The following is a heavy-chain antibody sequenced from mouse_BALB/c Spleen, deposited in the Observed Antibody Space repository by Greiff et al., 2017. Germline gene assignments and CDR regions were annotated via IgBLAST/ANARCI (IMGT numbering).Heavy chain of an antibody. V-gene: IGHV5-12-2*01. CDR1: GFTFSSYT. Sequence: EVQGVESGGGLVQPGGSLKLSCAASGFTFSSYTMSWVRQTPEKRLEWVAYISNGGGSTYYPDTVKGRFTISRDNAKNTLYLQMSSLKSEDTAMYYCARKEGYYAMDYWGQGTSVTVSS. CDR3: ARKEGYYAMDY. J-gene: IGHJ4*01. CDR2: ISNGGGST.